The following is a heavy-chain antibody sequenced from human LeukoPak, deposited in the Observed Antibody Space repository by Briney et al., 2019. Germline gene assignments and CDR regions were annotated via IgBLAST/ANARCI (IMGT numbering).Heavy chain of an antibody. CDR3: ARVADRLRSIDL. V-gene: IGHV4-38-2*02. CDR2: IYHSGST. D-gene: IGHD2-15*01. Sequence: PSETLSLTCTVSGYSISSGYYWGWIRQPPGKGLEWIGSIYHSGSTYYNPSLKSRVTISVDTSKNQFSLKLSSVTAADAAVYYCARVADRLRSIDLWGRGTLVTVSS. CDR1: GYSISSGYY. J-gene: IGHJ2*01.